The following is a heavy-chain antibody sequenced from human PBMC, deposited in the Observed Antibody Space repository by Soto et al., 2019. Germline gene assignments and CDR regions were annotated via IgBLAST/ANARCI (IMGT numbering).Heavy chain of an antibody. CDR1: GFTFSSYE. Sequence: EVQLVESGGGLVQPGGSLRLSCAASGFTFSSYEMNWVRQAPGKGLEWVSYISSSGSTIYYADSVKGRFTISRVNAKNSLYLQMNSLRAEDTAVYYCARDHLLHPLGVVIQAYYYYGMDVWGQGTTVTVSS. CDR2: ISSSGSTI. CDR3: ARDHLLHPLGVVIQAYYYYGMDV. D-gene: IGHD3-3*01. J-gene: IGHJ6*02. V-gene: IGHV3-48*03.